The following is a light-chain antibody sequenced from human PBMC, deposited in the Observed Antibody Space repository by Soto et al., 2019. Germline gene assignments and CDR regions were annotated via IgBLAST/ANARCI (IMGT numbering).Light chain of an antibody. CDR2: DAS. Sequence: IQLTQSPSSLSASVGDRVTITCRAGQDIGSALAWYQQRPGKAPKLLLYDASSLEAGVPSRFSGSGSGTDFTLTITGLRPEDFATYSCQQFNGLPLTFGGGTKVQIK. CDR3: QQFNGLPLT. V-gene: IGKV1-13*02. CDR1: QDIGSA. J-gene: IGKJ4*01.